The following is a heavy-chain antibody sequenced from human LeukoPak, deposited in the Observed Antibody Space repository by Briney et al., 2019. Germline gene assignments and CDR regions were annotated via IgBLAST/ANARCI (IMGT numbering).Heavy chain of an antibody. CDR1: GGSFIDYY. CDR3: ARGFSIAY. CDR2: IYSSGST. Sequence: SETLSLTCAVYGGSFIDYYWGWIRQPPGKGLEWIGSIYSSGSTYYNPSLKSRVTISVDTSKNQFSLKLSSVTAADTAVYYCARGFSIAYWGQGTLVTVSS. V-gene: IGHV4-34*01. J-gene: IGHJ4*02.